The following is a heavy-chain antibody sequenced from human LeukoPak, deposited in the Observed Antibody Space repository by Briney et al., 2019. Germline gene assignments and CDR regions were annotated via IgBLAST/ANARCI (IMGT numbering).Heavy chain of an antibody. CDR3: ARVRLLWFGQGGSFDY. D-gene: IGHD3-10*01. Sequence: PSETLSLTCAVYGGSFSGYYWSWIRQPPGKGLEWIGEINHSGSTNYNPSLKSRVTISVDTSKNQFSLKLSSVTAADTAVYYCARVRLLWFGQGGSFDYWGQGTLVTVSS. J-gene: IGHJ4*02. CDR1: GGSFSGYY. CDR2: INHSGST. V-gene: IGHV4-34*01.